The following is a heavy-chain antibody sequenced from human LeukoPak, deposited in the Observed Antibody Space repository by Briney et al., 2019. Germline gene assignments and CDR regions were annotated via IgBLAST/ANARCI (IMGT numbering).Heavy chain of an antibody. J-gene: IGHJ1*01. CDR1: GFTFSGYE. Sequence: GGSLRLSCTASGFTFSGYEMNWVRQTPGKGLEWVSYISSRRNSIYYADSVKGRFTISRDNAKNSLYLQMNSLRAEDMAVYYCARGRFGSCWGQGTLVTVSS. CDR3: ARGRFGSC. CDR2: ISSRRNSI. V-gene: IGHV3-48*03. D-gene: IGHD6-13*01.